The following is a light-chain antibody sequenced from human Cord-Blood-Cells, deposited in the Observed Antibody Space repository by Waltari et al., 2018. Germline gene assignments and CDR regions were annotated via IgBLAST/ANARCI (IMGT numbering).Light chain of an antibody. J-gene: IGLJ1*01. Sequence: QSALTQPASVSGSPGQSITISCTGTSSDVGGYNHVSWYQQHPVKAPKLMIYDVSNRPSGVSNRFSGSKSGNTASLTISGLQAEDEADYYCSSYTSSSTLFGTGTKVTVL. CDR1: SSDVGGYNH. CDR3: SSYTSSSTL. CDR2: DVS. V-gene: IGLV2-14*01.